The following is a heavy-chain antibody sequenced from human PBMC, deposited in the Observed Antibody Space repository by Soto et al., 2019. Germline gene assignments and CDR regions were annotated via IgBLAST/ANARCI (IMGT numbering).Heavy chain of an antibody. CDR2: ISYDGSNK. D-gene: IGHD6-19*01. J-gene: IGHJ3*02. CDR1: GFTFSSYA. CDR3: AREYIYSSGWYGSFDI. Sequence: QVQLVESGGGVVQPGRSLRLSCAASGFTFSSYAMHWVRQAPGKGLEWVAVISYDGSNKYYADSVKGRFTISRDNSKNTLYLQMNSLRAADTSVYYCAREYIYSSGWYGSFDIWGQGTMVTVSS. V-gene: IGHV3-30-3*01.